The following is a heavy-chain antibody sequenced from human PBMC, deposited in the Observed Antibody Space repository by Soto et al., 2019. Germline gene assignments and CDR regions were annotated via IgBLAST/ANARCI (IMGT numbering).Heavy chain of an antibody. CDR2: IIPLNGPP. Sequence: QVQLVQSGAEVKNPGSSVKVSCKASGGTFSNYGISWVRQAPGQGLEWMGGIIPLNGPPDYAQKFQGRVTITADDXXXXXXXXXXXXXXXXXXXXXXXXXXXXYCRGGACYAYNSGRGNYYYYGMDVWGQGTTVTVS. CDR3: XXXXXXYCRGGACYAYNSGRGNYYYYGMDV. CDR1: GGTFSNYG. J-gene: IGHJ6*02. V-gene: IGHV1-69*01. D-gene: IGHD2-15*01.